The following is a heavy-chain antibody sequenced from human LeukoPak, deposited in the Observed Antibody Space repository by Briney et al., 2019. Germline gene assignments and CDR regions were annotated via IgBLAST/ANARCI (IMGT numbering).Heavy chain of an antibody. Sequence: SETLSLTCTVSGGSISSYYWSWIRQPPGKGLEWIGYIYYSGSTNYNPSLKSRVTISLDTSKNQFSLKLSSVTAADTAVYYCARHRIIAARVVDYWGQGTLVTVSS. J-gene: IGHJ4*02. V-gene: IGHV4-59*08. CDR2: IYYSGST. D-gene: IGHD6-6*01. CDR3: ARHRIIAARVVDY. CDR1: GGSISSYY.